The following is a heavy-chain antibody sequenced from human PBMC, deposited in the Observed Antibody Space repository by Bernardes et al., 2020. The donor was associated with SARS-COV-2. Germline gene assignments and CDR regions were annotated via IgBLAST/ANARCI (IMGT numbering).Heavy chain of an antibody. CDR3: AKDNAVRFLEWLLYRTYYYYGMDV. CDR1: GFTFDDYA. J-gene: IGHJ6*02. D-gene: IGHD3-3*01. CDR2: ISGDGGST. V-gene: IGHV3-43*02. Sequence: GGSLRLSCAASGFTFDDYAMHWVRQAPGKGLEWVSLISGDGGSTYYADSVKGRFTISRDNSKNSLYLQMNSLRTEDTALYYCAKDNAVRFLEWLLYRTYYYYGMDVWGQGTTVTVSS.